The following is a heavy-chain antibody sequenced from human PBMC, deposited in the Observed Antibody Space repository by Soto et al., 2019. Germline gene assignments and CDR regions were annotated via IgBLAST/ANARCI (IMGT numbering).Heavy chain of an antibody. D-gene: IGHD3-16*01. CDR1: GFTFSSYS. J-gene: IGHJ4*02. CDR3: ARELRGLKGY. V-gene: IGHV3-48*01. Sequence: GGSLRLSCAASGFTFSSYSMNWVRQAPGKGLEWVSYISSSSSTIYYADSVKGRFTISRDNAKNSLYLQMNSLRAEDTAVYYCARELRGLKGYWGQGTMATVSS. CDR2: ISSSSSTI.